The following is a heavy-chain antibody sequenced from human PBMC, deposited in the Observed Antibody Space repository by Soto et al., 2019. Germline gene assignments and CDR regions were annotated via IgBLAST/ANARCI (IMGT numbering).Heavy chain of an antibody. J-gene: IGHJ4*02. Sequence: EVQLMESGGGLVKPGGSLRLSCAASGFTFSSYSMNWVRQAPGKGLEWVSSISSSSNYIYYADSVKGRFTISRDNAKNSLYLQMNSLRAEDTAVYYCARVPSYSSGWYLGDYWGQGTLVTVSS. CDR2: ISSSSNYI. D-gene: IGHD6-19*01. CDR3: ARVPSYSSGWYLGDY. CDR1: GFTFSSYS. V-gene: IGHV3-21*01.